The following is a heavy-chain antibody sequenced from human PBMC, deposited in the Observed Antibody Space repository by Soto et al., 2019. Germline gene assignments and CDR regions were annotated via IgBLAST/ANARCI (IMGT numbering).Heavy chain of an antibody. J-gene: IGHJ4*02. CDR3: ARGGSSSPYFDD. Sequence: QVQLQESGPGLVKPSQTLSLTCPVSGGSIPSGGYYWSWIRQPPGKGLEWIGYIYYSGSTYYNPSLKSRGTIAVDTSKKQFSRKRSSVTAADTAVYDCARGGSSSPYFDDWGQGTLVTVSS. V-gene: IGHV4-31*03. D-gene: IGHD6-13*01. CDR1: GGSIPSGGYY. CDR2: IYYSGST.